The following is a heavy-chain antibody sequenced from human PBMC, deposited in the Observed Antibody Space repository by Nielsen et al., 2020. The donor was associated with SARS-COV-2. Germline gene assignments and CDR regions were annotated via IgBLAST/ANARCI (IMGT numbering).Heavy chain of an antibody. J-gene: IGHJ5*02. V-gene: IGHV1-58*01. Sequence: SVKVSCKASGFTFTNSAVQWVRQARGQRLEWIGWIVVGSGNTNYAQKFQERVTITRDMSTSTTFMELNSLRSEDTAVYYCAADRGIDWFDPWGQGTLVTVSS. CDR3: AADRGIDWFDP. D-gene: IGHD3-10*01. CDR2: IVVGSGNT. CDR1: GFTFTNSA.